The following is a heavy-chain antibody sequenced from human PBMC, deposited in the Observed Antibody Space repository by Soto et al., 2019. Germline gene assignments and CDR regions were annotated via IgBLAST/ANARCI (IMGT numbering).Heavy chain of an antibody. D-gene: IGHD2-2*01. CDR2: IYYSGTT. V-gene: IGHV4-31*03. Sequence: LSLTCTVSGGSISSGGYYWSWIRQHPGKGLEWIGYIYYSGTTYYNPSLKSRVTISVDTSKNQFSLKLSSVSAADTALYYCARCSLVVVPAPGFDPWGRGTLVTVSS. CDR1: GGSISSGGYY. CDR3: ARCSLVVVPAPGFDP. J-gene: IGHJ5*02.